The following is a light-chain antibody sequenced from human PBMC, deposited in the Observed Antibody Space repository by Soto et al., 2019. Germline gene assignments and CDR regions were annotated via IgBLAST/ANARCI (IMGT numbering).Light chain of an antibody. J-gene: IGKJ1*01. CDR3: QHYNSYSEA. CDR1: QSISTF. CDR2: KAS. Sequence: IHMTHAPSTLSASAGYTVTITCLASQSISTFLAWYQQKPGKAPKLLIYKASSLESGVPSRFSGSGSGTEFTLTISSLQPDDFATYYCQHYNSYSEAFGQGTKVDI. V-gene: IGKV1-5*03.